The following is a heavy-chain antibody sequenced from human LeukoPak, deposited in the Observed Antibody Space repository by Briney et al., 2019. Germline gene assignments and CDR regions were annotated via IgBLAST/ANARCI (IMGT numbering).Heavy chain of an antibody. Sequence: PGGSLRLSCAASGFAFSSYAMSWVRQAPGMGLEWVSSISTSSSYIYYADSVKGRFTISRDNAKNSLYLQMNSLRAEDTAVYYCARDGAYYMDVWGKGTTVTVSS. V-gene: IGHV3-21*01. D-gene: IGHD3-16*01. CDR1: GFAFSSYA. CDR2: ISTSSSYI. J-gene: IGHJ6*03. CDR3: ARDGAYYMDV.